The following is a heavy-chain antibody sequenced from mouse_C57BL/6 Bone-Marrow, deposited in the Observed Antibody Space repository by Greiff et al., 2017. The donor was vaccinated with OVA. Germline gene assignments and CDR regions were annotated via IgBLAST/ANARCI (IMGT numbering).Heavy chain of an antibody. CDR2: SSSGSSTI. CDR1: GFTFSDYG. D-gene: IGHD3-3*01. V-gene: IGHV5-17*01. J-gene: IGHJ4*01. CDR3: ARRALGIYYAMDY. Sequence: EVMLVESGGGLVKPGGSLKLSCAASGFTFSDYGMHWVRQAPEKGLEWVAYSSSGSSTIYYADTVKGRFTISRDNAKNILFLQMTSLRSEDTAMYYCARRALGIYYAMDYWGQGTSVTVSS.